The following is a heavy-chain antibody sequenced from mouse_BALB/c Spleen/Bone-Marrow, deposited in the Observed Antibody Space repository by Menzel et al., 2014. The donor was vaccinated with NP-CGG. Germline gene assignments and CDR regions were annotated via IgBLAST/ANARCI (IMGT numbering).Heavy chain of an antibody. CDR2: SRNKAKYYTT. V-gene: IGHV7-1*02. CDR3: ARDVGYGNYFVY. Sequence: EVQLQESGGGLVQPGDSLRLSCATSGFTFSDFYMEWVRQPPGERLEWIAASRNKAKYYTTEYSASVKGRFIVSRDTSQSVLYHQMNALRAEDTAIYYCARDVGYGNYFVYWGQGTLVTVSA. J-gene: IGHJ3*01. CDR1: GFTFSDFY. D-gene: IGHD2-10*02.